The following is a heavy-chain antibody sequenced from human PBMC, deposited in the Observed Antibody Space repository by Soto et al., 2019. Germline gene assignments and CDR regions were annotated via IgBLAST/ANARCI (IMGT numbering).Heavy chain of an antibody. D-gene: IGHD6-19*01. V-gene: IGHV4-34*01. CDR2: INHSGST. CDR1: GGSFSGYY. J-gene: IGHJ5*02. Sequence: QVQLQQWGAGLLKPSETLSLTCAVYGGSFSGYYWSWIRQPPGKGLEWIGEINHSGSTNYNPSLKSRVTISVDTSKNQVSLKLSSVTAADTAVYYCARVWGYSSWKYWFDPWGQGTLVTVSS. CDR3: ARVWGYSSWKYWFDP.